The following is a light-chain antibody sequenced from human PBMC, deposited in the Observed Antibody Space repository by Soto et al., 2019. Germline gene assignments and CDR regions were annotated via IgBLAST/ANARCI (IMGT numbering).Light chain of an antibody. V-gene: IGKV1-39*01. CDR3: QQSYTTPT. CDR1: QSISIA. Sequence: ILLTQSPSSLPAAVGDRVTITCRASQSISIALNWYQQRPGKAPRLLIYSTSRLQGGVPPRFSGSGSGSVFTLAINTLQPEDFATYLCQQSYTTPTFGGGTRVE. CDR2: STS. J-gene: IGKJ4*01.